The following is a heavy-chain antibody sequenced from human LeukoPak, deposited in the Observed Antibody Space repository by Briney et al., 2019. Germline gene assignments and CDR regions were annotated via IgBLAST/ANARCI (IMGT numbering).Heavy chain of an antibody. J-gene: IGHJ6*03. V-gene: IGHV3-21*01. D-gene: IGHD6-13*01. CDR3: ARDAHSAAGERGYYYYMDV. CDR2: ISSSSSYI. CDR1: GFTFSSYS. Sequence: GGSLRLSCAASGFTFSSYSMNWVRQAPGKGLEWVSSISSSSSYIYYADSVKGRFTISRDNAKNSLYLQMNSLRAEDTAVYYCARDAHSAAGERGYYYYMDVWGKGTTVTVSS.